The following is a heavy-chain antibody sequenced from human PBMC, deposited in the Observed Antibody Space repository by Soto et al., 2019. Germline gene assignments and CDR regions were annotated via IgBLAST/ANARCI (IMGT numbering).Heavy chain of an antibody. J-gene: IGHJ1*01. CDR2: SYWNGDK. Sequence: QITLKESGPTLVKPTQTLTLTCNFSRFSLSTRGEGVGWIRQPPGKALEWLALSYWNGDKRYSPFLKSRLTITKGTSEEQVVLTMTNMDPVDTATYYCAHRTYYYGSGHVFQHWGQGTLVTVSS. V-gene: IGHV2-5*01. CDR1: RFSLSTRGEG. CDR3: AHRTYYYGSGHVFQH. D-gene: IGHD3-10*01.